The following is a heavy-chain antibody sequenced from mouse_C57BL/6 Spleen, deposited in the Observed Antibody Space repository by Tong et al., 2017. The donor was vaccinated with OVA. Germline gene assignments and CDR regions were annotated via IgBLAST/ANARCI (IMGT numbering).Heavy chain of an antibody. CDR3: ARANYYGSSPDY. Sequence: EVQLQESGGGLVKPGGSLKLSCAASGFTFSDYGMHWVRQAPEKGLEWVAYISSGSSTIYYADTVKGRFTISRDNAKNTLFLQMTSLRSEDTAMYYCARANYYGSSPDYWGQGTTLTVSS. CDR1: GFTFSDYG. CDR2: ISSGSSTI. V-gene: IGHV5-17*01. D-gene: IGHD1-1*01. J-gene: IGHJ2*01.